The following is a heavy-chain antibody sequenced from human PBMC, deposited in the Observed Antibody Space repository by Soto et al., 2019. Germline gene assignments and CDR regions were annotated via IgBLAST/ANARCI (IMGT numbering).Heavy chain of an antibody. J-gene: IGHJ6*02. Sequence: ASVKVSCKASGGTFSSYAISWVRQAPGQGLEWMGGIIPTFGTANYAQKFQGRVTITADESTSTAYMELSSLRSEDTAVYYCAKGGRVTTLYYYGMDVWGQGTTVTVSS. D-gene: IGHD4-4*01. V-gene: IGHV1-69*13. CDR1: GGTFSSYA. CDR3: AKGGRVTTLYYYGMDV. CDR2: IIPTFGTA.